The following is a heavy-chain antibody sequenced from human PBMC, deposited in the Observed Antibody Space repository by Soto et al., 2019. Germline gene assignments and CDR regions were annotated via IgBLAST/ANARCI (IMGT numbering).Heavy chain of an antibody. J-gene: IGHJ6*02. Sequence: QEQLEQSGAEVKKPGASVKVSCKASGYTFTKYDFNWVRQATGQGPEWMGWVNPISGNTETAQNFPGRVSLTLHTSPNTAVMELRSLRSGDTAIYYCATSRINMIRGVFYYGLDVWGRGTTVTVSS. CDR3: ATSRINMIRGVFYYGLDV. V-gene: IGHV1-8*01. CDR2: VNPISGNT. CDR1: GYTFTKYD. D-gene: IGHD3-10*01.